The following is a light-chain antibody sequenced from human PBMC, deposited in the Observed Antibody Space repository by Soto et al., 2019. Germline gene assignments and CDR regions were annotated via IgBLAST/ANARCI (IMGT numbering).Light chain of an antibody. CDR2: DDS. V-gene: IGLV3-21*02. CDR1: NIGSKS. CDR3: QVWDSSSDHVV. J-gene: IGLJ2*01. Sequence: SYELTQPPSVSVAPGQTARITCGGNNIGSKSVNWHQQKPGQAPVLVVYDDSGRPSGISERFSGSNSGNTATLTISRVEAGDEADYYCQVWDSSSDHVVFGGGTKLTVL.